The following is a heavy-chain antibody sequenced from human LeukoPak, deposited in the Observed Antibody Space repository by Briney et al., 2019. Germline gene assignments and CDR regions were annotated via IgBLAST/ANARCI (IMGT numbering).Heavy chain of an antibody. CDR1: GFTFDDYA. Sequence: GGSLRLSCAASGFTFDDYAMHWVRQAPGKGLEWVSLISWDGGSTYYADSVKGRFTISRDNSKNSLYLQMNSLRAEDTAVYYCARAAARSYDFWSAYYYYYMDVWGKGTTVTVSS. J-gene: IGHJ6*03. CDR3: ARAAARSYDFWSAYYYYYMDV. D-gene: IGHD3-3*01. V-gene: IGHV3-43D*03. CDR2: ISWDGGST.